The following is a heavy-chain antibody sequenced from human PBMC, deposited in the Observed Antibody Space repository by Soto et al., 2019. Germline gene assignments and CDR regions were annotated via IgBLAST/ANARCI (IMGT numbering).Heavy chain of an antibody. Sequence: GASVKVSCKASGGTFSIYAISWVRQAPGQGLEWMGGIIPIFGTANYAQKFQGRVTITADESTSTAYMELSSLRSEDTAVYYCARWSGYCSGGSCSYPPLLKTQTYYYYYGMDVWGQGTTVTVSS. CDR1: GGTFSIYA. J-gene: IGHJ6*02. CDR3: ARWSGYCSGGSCSYPPLLKTQTYYYYYGMDV. V-gene: IGHV1-69*13. D-gene: IGHD2-15*01. CDR2: IIPIFGTA.